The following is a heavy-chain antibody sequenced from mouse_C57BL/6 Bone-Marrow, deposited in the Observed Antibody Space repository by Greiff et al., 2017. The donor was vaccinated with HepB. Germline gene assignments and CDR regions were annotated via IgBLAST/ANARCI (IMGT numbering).Heavy chain of an antibody. D-gene: IGHD2-4*01. J-gene: IGHJ2*01. Sequence: QVQLQQPGAELVKPGASVKLSCKASGYTFTSYWMHWVKQRPGQGLEWIGMIHPNSGSTNYNEKFKSKVTLTVDKSSSTAYLQLSSLTSEDSAVYYCARRGITTYLDYWGQGTTLTVSS. CDR2: IHPNSGST. CDR1: GYTFTSYW. V-gene: IGHV1-64*01. CDR3: ARRGITTYLDY.